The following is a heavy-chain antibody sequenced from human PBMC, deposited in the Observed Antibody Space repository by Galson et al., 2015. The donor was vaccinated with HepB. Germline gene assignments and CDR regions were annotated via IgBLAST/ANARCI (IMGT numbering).Heavy chain of an antibody. CDR3: ARARYSTSPPDY. J-gene: IGHJ4*02. CDR2: ISIYNDKI. D-gene: IGHD3-3*01. Sequence: SVKVSCKASGYSFTKYGISWVRQAPGQGLEWMGWISIYNDKIDSVQQIQDRVTLTTDTFAKTAYMELRNLRSDDTAVYYCARARYSTSPPDYWGQGTLVSVSS. CDR1: GYSFTKYG. V-gene: IGHV1-18*01.